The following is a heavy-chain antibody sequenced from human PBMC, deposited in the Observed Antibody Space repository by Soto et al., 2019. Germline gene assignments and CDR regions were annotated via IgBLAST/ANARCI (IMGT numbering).Heavy chain of an antibody. J-gene: IGHJ4*02. V-gene: IGHV4-31*03. CDR1: GDSITRGGYF. CDR3: ARGVIPGGRIDY. Sequence: SETLSLTCTVSGDSITRGGYFWSWVRQHPGKGLEWIGYIYYSGRTYNSPSLQSRVTISVDTSKNQFSLKLSSVTTADTAVYYCARGVIPGGRIDYWGQGTLVTVS. CDR2: IYYSGRT. D-gene: IGHD3-16*02.